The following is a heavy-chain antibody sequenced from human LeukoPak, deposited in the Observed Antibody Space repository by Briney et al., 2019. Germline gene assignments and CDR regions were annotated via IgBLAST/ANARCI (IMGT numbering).Heavy chain of an antibody. CDR1: GYSLTELS. V-gene: IGHV1-24*01. CDR2: LDVEDGDGET. Sequence: GASVKVSCKVSGYSLTELSKYWVRQAPGKGLEWMGGLDVEDGDGETIYAQKFEGRVTMTEDTSSDTVYMELSSLRSDDTAVYYCAAGDPYQLLEYWGQGTLVTVSS. CDR3: AAGDPYQLLEY. D-gene: IGHD2-2*01. J-gene: IGHJ4*02.